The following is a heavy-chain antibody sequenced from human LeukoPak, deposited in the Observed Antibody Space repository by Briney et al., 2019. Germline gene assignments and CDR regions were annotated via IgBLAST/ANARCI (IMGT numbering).Heavy chain of an antibody. CDR2: IYYSGST. CDR1: GGSISSYY. CDR3: ARDGGSYKNAFDI. Sequence: SETLSLTCTVSGGSISSYYWSWIRQPPGKGLEWIGYIYYSGSTNYNPSLKSRVTISVDTSKNQFSLKLSSVTAADTAVYYCARDGGSYKNAFDIWGQGTMVTVSS. D-gene: IGHD1-26*01. V-gene: IGHV4-59*01. J-gene: IGHJ3*02.